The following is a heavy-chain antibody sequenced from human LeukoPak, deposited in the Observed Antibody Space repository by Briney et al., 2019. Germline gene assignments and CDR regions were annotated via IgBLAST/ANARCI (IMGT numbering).Heavy chain of an antibody. J-gene: IGHJ4*02. Sequence: PGGSLRLSCAASGLTVSSNYMSWVRQASGRGLGWVLVSYAGGRTFYAYCVKGLFTISRHNSNNPLYLKMNSLRAGDTALYYCAKVIYQLVFDYWGQGTLVSVSS. CDR3: AKVIYQLVFDY. D-gene: IGHD2-2*01. CDR1: GLTVSSNY. V-gene: IGHV3-53*04. CDR2: SYAGGRT.